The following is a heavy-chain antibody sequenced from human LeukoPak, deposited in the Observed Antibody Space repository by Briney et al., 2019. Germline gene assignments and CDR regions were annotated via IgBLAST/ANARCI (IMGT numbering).Heavy chain of an antibody. CDR3: AVEVTAIRRVDY. CDR1: GYTLTELS. D-gene: IGHD2-21*02. CDR2: FDPEDGET. J-gene: IGHJ4*02. Sequence: ASVKVSCKVSGYTLTELSMHWVRQAPGKGLEWRGGFDPEDGETIYAQKFQGRVTITADESTSTAYLDLSSLRSEDTAVYYCAVEVTAIRRVDYWGQGTLVTVSS. V-gene: IGHV1-24*01.